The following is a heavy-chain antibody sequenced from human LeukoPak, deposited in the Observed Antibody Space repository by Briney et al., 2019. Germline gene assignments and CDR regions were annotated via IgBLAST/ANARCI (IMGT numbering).Heavy chain of an antibody. CDR3: ARAGGGHVVVVAATRGGNDY. J-gene: IGHJ4*02. V-gene: IGHV3-21*01. D-gene: IGHD2-15*01. Sequence: GGSLRLSCAASGFTFSSYAMSWVRQAPGKGLEWVSSISSSSSYIYYADSVKGRFTISRDNAKNSLYLQMNSLRAEDTAVYYCARAGGGHVVVVAATRGGNDYWGQGTLVTVSS. CDR1: GFTFSSYA. CDR2: ISSSSSYI.